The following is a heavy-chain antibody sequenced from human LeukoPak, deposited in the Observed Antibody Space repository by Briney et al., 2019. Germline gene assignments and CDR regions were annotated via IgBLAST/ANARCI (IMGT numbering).Heavy chain of an antibody. V-gene: IGHV4-61*01. CDR1: GGSVSSGSYY. J-gene: IGHJ5*02. CDR3: ARSGVGVAGTDR. Sequence: SETLSLTCTVSGGSVSSGSYYWSWIRQPPGKGLEWIGYVYYTGSTNYNPSLKSRVTISVDTSKNQFSLKLTSVTAADTAVYYCARSGVGVAGTDRWGQGNLVTVSS. CDR2: VYYTGST. D-gene: IGHD6-19*01.